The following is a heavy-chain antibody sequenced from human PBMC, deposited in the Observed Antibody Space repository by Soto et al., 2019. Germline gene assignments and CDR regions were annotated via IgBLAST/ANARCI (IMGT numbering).Heavy chain of an antibody. CDR2: IIPIFGTA. V-gene: IGHV1-69*01. Sequence: EASVMGSCKAPADTFTSYYIHWVRQAPGQGLEWMGGIIPIFGTANYAQKFQGRVTITADESTSTAYMELSSLRSEDTAVYYCARDEVDTAMAALSYYGMDVWGQGTTVTVSS. J-gene: IGHJ6*02. CDR3: ARDEVDTAMAALSYYGMDV. CDR1: ADTFTSYY. D-gene: IGHD5-18*01.